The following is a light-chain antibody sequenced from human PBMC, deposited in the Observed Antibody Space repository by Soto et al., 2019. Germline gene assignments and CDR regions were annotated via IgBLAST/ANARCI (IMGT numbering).Light chain of an antibody. V-gene: IGKV1-27*01. CDR3: QTYKTAPWT. CDR2: GAS. J-gene: IGKJ1*01. Sequence: DIQMTQSPSSLSASVGDRVTITCRASQVISNFLAWYQQKPGKVPTLLIYGASTLHSGVPSRFGGSGSGTDFTLTISSLQPEDVATYYCQTYKTAPWTFGPGTKVEIK. CDR1: QVISNF.